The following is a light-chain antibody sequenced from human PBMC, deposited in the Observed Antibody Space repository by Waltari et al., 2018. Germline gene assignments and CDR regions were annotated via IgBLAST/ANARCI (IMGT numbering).Light chain of an antibody. CDR1: SGEDGFYNY. V-gene: IGLV2-14*03. CDR3: NSYTGSSSWV. Sequence: QSALTQPASLSGSPGPSTTNSCTGTSGEDGFYNYVSWYQQHPGKAPRLIIYDVSERPSGVSNRFSGSKSGNTASLTISGLQAEDEADYYCNSYTGSSSWVFGGGTKLTVL. CDR2: DVS. J-gene: IGLJ3*02.